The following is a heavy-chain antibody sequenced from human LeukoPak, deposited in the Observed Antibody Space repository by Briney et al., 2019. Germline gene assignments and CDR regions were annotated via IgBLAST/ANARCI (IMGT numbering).Heavy chain of an antibody. CDR2: IYHSGST. CDR1: GGSISSGGYS. CDR3: ARASRTVVVAANDIYYFDY. D-gene: IGHD2-15*01. Sequence: PSQTLSLTCAVSGGSISSGGYSWSWIRQPPGKGLEWIGYIYHSGSTYYNPSLKSRVTISADRSKNQFSLKLSSVTAADTAVYYCARASRTVVVAANDIYYFDYWGQGTLVTVSS. J-gene: IGHJ4*02. V-gene: IGHV4-30-2*01.